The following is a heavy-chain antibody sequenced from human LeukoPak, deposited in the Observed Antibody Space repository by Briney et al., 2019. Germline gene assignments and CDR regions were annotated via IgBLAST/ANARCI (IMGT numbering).Heavy chain of an antibody. CDR2: ISGSGGIT. D-gene: IGHD2-15*01. Sequence: PGGSLRLSCAASGFTFSSYAMSWARQAPGKGPQWVSAISGSGGITYYADSVKGRFAISRDNSKNTLYLQMNSLRAEDTAVYYCAKGGYCSGGTCYPMDVWGQGTTVTVS. J-gene: IGHJ6*02. V-gene: IGHV3-23*01. CDR3: AKGGYCSGGTCYPMDV. CDR1: GFTFSSYA.